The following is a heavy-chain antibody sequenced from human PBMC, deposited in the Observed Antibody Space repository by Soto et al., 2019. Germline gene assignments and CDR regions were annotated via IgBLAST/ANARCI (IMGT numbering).Heavy chain of an antibody. J-gene: IGHJ6*02. D-gene: IGHD3-9*01. CDR1: GLTVSTNY. V-gene: IGHV3-66*01. CDR2: IYYGGTT. CDR3: ARDYDTSRGHWAYYGIAV. Sequence: EVQLVESGGGLVQPGGSLRISCAASGLTVSTNYMSWVRQAPGKGLESVSIIYYGGTTYYADSVKGRFTISRDDSKNTPYLQIHRLRAEDTAVYYCARDYDTSRGHWAYYGIAVWGQGTTVTVPS.